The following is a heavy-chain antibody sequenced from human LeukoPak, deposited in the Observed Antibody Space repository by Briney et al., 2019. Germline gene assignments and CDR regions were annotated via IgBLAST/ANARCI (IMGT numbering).Heavy chain of an antibody. CDR3: ARTRLGELSWGPDY. CDR2: ISYDGSNK. Sequence: GGSLRLSCAASGFTFSSYAMHWVRQAPGKGLEGVAVISYDGSNKYYADSVKGRFTISRDNSKNTLYLQMNSLRAEDTAMYYCARTRLGELSWGPDYWGQGTLVTVSS. CDR1: GFTFSSYA. V-gene: IGHV3-30-3*01. J-gene: IGHJ4*02. D-gene: IGHD3-16*02.